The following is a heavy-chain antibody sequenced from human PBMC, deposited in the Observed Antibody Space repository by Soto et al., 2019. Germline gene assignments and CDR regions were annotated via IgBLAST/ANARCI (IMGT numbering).Heavy chain of an antibody. V-gene: IGHV1-3*05. CDR3: ARVYAAVAGTDC. CDR1: GYTFTSYA. J-gene: IGHJ4*02. Sequence: QVQLVQSGAEEKKPGASVKVSCKASGYTFTSYAMHWVRQAPGQRLEWMGWINAGNGNTKYSQQFQGRVTITRDTSASTAYMELSSLRSEDTAVYYCARVYAAVAGTDCWGQGTLVTVSS. D-gene: IGHD6-19*01. CDR2: INAGNGNT.